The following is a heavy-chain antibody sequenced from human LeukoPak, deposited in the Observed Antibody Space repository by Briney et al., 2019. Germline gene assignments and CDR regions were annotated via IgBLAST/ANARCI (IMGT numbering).Heavy chain of an antibody. V-gene: IGHV1-2*02. D-gene: IGHD2-2*01. CDR1: GYPFIECY. J-gene: IGHJ4*02. CDR2: MIPRSGDT. CDR3: ARLPATAATPDS. Sequence: GALVKVSCKTSGYPFIECYIHWLRQAPGQGLEWVGWMIPRSGDTNYAPKFQGRVTLTRDTSISTAYMELNRLTPDDTAVYYCARLPATAATPDSWGQGTLVTVSS.